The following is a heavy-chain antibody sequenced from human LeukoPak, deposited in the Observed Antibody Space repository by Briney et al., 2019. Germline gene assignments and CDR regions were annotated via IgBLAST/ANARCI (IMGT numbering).Heavy chain of an antibody. CDR1: GGSISSYY. Sequence: SETLSLTCTVSGGSISSYYWGWIRQPPGKGLEWIGSIYYSGSTYFNPSLKSRVTISVDTSKNQFSLKLSSVTAADTAVYYCARHYYDSSGYYLYNYWGQGTLVTVSS. CDR2: IYYSGST. CDR3: ARHYYDSSGYYLYNY. J-gene: IGHJ4*02. D-gene: IGHD3-22*01. V-gene: IGHV4-39*01.